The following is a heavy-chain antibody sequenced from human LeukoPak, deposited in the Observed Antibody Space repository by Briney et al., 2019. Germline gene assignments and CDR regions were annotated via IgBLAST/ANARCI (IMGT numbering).Heavy chain of an antibody. V-gene: IGHV3-66*01. CDR3: ARGVVVVAATGSYYFDY. D-gene: IGHD2-15*01. J-gene: IGHJ4*02. CDR1: GFTFSSYS. Sequence: PGGSLRLSCAASGFTFSSYSMNWVRQAPGKGLEWVSVIYSGGSTYYADSVKGRFTISRDNSKNTLYLQMNSLRAEDTAVYYCARGVVVVAATGSYYFDYWGQGTLVTVSS. CDR2: IYSGGST.